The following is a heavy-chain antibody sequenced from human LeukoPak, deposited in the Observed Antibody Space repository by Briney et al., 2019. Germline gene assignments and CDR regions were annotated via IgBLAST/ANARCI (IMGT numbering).Heavy chain of an antibody. CDR3: AKQGPTVVTHFDT. D-gene: IGHD4-23*01. CDR2: MYHSGST. V-gene: IGHV4-38-2*01. CDR1: GYSISSGYY. J-gene: IGHJ4*02. Sequence: TSETLSLTCAVSGYSISSGYYWGWIRQPPGKGLDWTASMYHSGSTYYNPSLKSRVTISVDTSKNQFSLRLSSVTAADTAVYYCAKQGPTVVTHFDTWGQGTLVTVSS.